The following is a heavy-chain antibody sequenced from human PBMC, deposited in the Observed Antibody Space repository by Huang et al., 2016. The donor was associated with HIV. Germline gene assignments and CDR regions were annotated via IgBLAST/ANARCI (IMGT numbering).Heavy chain of an antibody. J-gene: IGHJ4*02. D-gene: IGHD6-19*01. Sequence: WMGWISVHNGNTNYAQRLQGRVTMTADTSTSTAYMEVRSLGSDDTAVYYCARDLMSTSGWSTGLETWGQGTLVTV. V-gene: IGHV1-18*01. CDR3: ARDLMSTSGWSTGLET. CDR2: ISVHNGNT.